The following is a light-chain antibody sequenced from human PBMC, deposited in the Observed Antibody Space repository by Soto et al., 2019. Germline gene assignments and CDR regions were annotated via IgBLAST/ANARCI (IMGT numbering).Light chain of an antibody. CDR3: QQYDSLPT. V-gene: IGKV1-33*01. CDR2: GAS. J-gene: IGKJ4*02. Sequence: DSQRPQSPSSLFPSVGDRATITCQASHALTNYLNWYQQKPGKGPRLLIYGASNLETGVPSRFSGSGFGTDFSFSISRLQPVDFATYYWQQYDSLPTFGGGTKVELK. CDR1: HALTNY.